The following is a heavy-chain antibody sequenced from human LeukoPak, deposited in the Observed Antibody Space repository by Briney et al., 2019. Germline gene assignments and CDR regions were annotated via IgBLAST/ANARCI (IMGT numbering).Heavy chain of an antibody. CDR1: GFTFSSYE. D-gene: IGHD6-6*01. V-gene: IGHV3-48*03. Sequence: GGSLRLSCAASGFTFSSYEMNWVRQAPGKGLEWVSYISSSGSTIYYADSVKGRFAISRDNAKNSLYLQMNSLRAEDTAVYYCARVSSSSWFDPWGQGTLVTVSS. CDR2: ISSSGSTI. J-gene: IGHJ5*02. CDR3: ARVSSSSWFDP.